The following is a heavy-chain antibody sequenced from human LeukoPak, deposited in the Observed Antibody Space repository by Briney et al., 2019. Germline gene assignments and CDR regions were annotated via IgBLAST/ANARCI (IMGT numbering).Heavy chain of an antibody. J-gene: IGHJ4*02. Sequence: GGSLRLSCAASGFTFTNYAMAWVRQAPGKGLEWVAATVGIGPDTYHADSVKGRFTISRDNSKNILYLQMNSLRVEDTAVYYCTKASAARCIGVFCYPFDHWGQGTLVTVSS. D-gene: IGHD2-15*01. CDR3: TKASAARCIGVFCYPFDH. CDR2: TVGIGPDT. V-gene: IGHV3-23*01. CDR1: GFTFTNYA.